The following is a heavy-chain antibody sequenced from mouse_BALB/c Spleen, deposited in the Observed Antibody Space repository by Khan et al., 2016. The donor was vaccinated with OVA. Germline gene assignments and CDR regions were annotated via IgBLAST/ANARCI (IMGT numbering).Heavy chain of an antibody. D-gene: IGHD1-1*01. J-gene: IGHJ2*01. CDR3: ARSVTITTVVATDVDY. V-gene: IGHV3-2*02. CDR2: ISYSGRT. Sequence: EVKLLESGPGLVKPSQSLSLTCTVTGYSITSDYAWNWIRQFPGNKLEWMGYISYSGRTSYNPSPKSRISITRATSKNQFFLPLTSVSTEETATYYWARSVTITTVVATDVDYWGQGTTLTVSS. CDR1: GYSITSDYA.